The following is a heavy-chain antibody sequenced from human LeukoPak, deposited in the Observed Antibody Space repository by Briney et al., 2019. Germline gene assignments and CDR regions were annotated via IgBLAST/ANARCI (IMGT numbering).Heavy chain of an antibody. CDR1: EYSFTTW. J-gene: IGHJ3*01. CDR2: IYPGDLDI. V-gene: IGHV5-51*01. CDR3: ARYRRAFDV. Sequence: GESLKISCKGSEYSFTTWIVWVRQMPGKGLEWMGIIYPGDLDITYSPSFQGQVTISVDKSINTAYLQWSSLKASDTAMYFCARYRRAFDVWGQGTMVTVSS. D-gene: IGHD3-16*02.